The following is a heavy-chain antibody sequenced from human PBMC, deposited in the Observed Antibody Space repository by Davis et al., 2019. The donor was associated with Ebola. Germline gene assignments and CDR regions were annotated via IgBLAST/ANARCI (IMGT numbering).Heavy chain of an antibody. Sequence: PGGSLRLSCAGSEFIFSDYSMSWVRQAPGKGLEWVSSISDVGTYISYSHSVRGRFTISRDNARNSLYLQMNSLRAEDTAVYYYARDVVDAAIGGLDVWGQGTTVTVSS. V-gene: IGHV3-21*01. CDR1: EFIFSDYS. D-gene: IGHD2-2*01. CDR2: ISDVGTYI. J-gene: IGHJ6*02. CDR3: ARDVVDAAIGGLDV.